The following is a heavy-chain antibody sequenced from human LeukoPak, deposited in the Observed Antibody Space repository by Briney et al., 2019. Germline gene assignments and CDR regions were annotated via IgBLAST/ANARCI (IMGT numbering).Heavy chain of an antibody. Sequence: PWGSLRLSCAASGFTFSSYSMNWVRQAPGQGLEWVSYISSSSSTIYYADSVKGRFTISRDNAKNSLYLQMNSLRAEDTAVYYCARSKRIAVAGTVDYWGQGTLVTVSS. CDR1: GFTFSSYS. CDR2: ISSSSSTI. V-gene: IGHV3-48*01. D-gene: IGHD6-19*01. CDR3: ARSKRIAVAGTVDY. J-gene: IGHJ4*02.